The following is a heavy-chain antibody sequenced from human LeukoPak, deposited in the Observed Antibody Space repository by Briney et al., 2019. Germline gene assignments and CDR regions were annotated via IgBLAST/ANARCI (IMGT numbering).Heavy chain of an antibody. CDR3: ARGERRAGYTFGY. Sequence: SETLSLTCTVSWGSSSSNFWSWVRQPAGKGLEDIGRIYTSGSTNYTPSLQSRVTISLPTSQTQFSLMLSSVPAAPPAVYFCARGERRAGYTFGYWGQGTLVTVSS. CDR1: WGSSSSNF. J-gene: IGHJ4*02. CDR2: IYTSGST. V-gene: IGHV4-4*07. D-gene: IGHD5-24*01.